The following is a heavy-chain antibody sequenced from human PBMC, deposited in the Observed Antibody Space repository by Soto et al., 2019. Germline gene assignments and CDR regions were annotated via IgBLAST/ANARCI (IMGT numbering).Heavy chain of an antibody. D-gene: IGHD6-13*01. J-gene: IGHJ4*02. CDR1: GYIFTNYY. CDR2: INPLPTSGST. CDR3: ARDLAAAAY. V-gene: IGHV1-46*01. Sequence: QVQLVQSGAEVKKPGASVKVSCKASGYIFTNYYIHWVRQAPGQGLEWMAIINPLPTSGSTNYAQKFQGRVTVTRDTSTSTGYPELSSLRSDDTAVYYCARDLAAAAYWGQGTLVTVSS.